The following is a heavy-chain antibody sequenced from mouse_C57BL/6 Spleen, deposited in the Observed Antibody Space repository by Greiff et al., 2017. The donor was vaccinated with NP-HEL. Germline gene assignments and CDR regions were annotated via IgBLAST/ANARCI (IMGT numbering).Heavy chain of an antibody. Sequence: VQLQQSGAELVRPGTSVKVSCKASGYAFTNYLIEWVKQRPGQGLEWIGVINPGSGGTNYNEKFKGKATLTADKSSSTAYMQLSSLTSEDSAVYFCARRLYPLSMDYWGQGTSVTVSS. V-gene: IGHV1-54*01. D-gene: IGHD2-12*01. CDR1: GYAFTNYL. CDR3: ARRLYPLSMDY. CDR2: INPGSGGT. J-gene: IGHJ4*01.